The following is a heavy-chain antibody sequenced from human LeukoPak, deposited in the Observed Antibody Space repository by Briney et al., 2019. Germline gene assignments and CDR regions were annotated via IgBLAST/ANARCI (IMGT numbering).Heavy chain of an antibody. CDR3: ARGGQWLVSSLDY. Sequence: GASVKVSCKASGYTFINYGISWVRQAPGQGLEWMGWISAENGNTGYVEKLQGRVTMTTDTSTSTAYMELRSLRSDDTAVYYCARGGQWLVSSLDYWGQGTLVTVSS. CDR2: ISAENGNT. J-gene: IGHJ4*02. CDR1: GYTFINYG. D-gene: IGHD6-19*01. V-gene: IGHV1-18*01.